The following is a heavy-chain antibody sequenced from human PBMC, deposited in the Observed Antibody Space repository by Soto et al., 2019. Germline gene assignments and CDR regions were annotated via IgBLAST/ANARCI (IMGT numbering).Heavy chain of an antibody. Sequence: GESLKISCKGSGYKFATYWVAWVRQMPGRGLEWMGIIYPGDSETIYSSSFRGHVTISADKSLNTAYLQWDSLTASDSAIYYCARGFIGSASRFDPWGQGTVVTVSS. D-gene: IGHD3-16*02. CDR2: IYPGDSET. CDR1: GYKFATYW. CDR3: ARGFIGSASRFDP. J-gene: IGHJ5*02. V-gene: IGHV5-51*01.